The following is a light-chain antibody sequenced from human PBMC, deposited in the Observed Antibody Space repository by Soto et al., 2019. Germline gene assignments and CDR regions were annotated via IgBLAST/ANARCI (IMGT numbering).Light chain of an antibody. CDR1: SSNIGSHF. V-gene: IGLV1-51*01. CDR2: DNN. CDR3: GTWDSSLSALV. J-gene: IGLJ2*01. Sequence: QSVLTQPPSVSAAPGQTVTISCSGSSSNIGSHFASWYQQVPGTAPKFLIYDNNKRPSGIPDRFSASKSGTSATLVITGLQTGDEADYYCGTWDSSLSALVFGGGTKLTVL.